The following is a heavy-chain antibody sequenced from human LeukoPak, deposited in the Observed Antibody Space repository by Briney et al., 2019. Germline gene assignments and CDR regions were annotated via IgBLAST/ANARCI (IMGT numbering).Heavy chain of an antibody. J-gene: IGHJ4*02. CDR1: GGTFSSYA. CDR2: IIPIFGTA. V-gene: IGHV1-69*05. D-gene: IGHD3-22*01. CDR3: ARGGYYDSSGPFDY. Sequence: SVKVSCKASGGTFSSYAISWVRQAPGQGLEWMGRIIPIFGTANHAQKFQGRVKITKDEFTSTAYMELSSLRSEDTAVYYCARGGYYDSSGPFDYWGQGTLVTVSS.